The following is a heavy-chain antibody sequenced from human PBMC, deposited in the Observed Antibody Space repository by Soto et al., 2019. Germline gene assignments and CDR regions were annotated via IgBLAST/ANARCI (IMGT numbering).Heavy chain of an antibody. V-gene: IGHV1-18*01. CDR2: ISAHNGNT. Sequence: QVHLVQSGAEVKKPGASVKVSCKGSGYAFTTYGITWVRQAPGQGLEWMGWISAHNGNTNYAQKLPGRVTVTRDTSTSTAYMELRSLRSDDTAVYYCVRGRYGDYWGQGALVTVSS. J-gene: IGHJ4*02. D-gene: IGHD1-1*01. CDR3: VRGRYGDY. CDR1: GYAFTTYG.